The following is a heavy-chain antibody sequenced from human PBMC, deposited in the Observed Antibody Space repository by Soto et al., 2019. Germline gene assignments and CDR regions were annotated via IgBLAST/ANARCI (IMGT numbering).Heavy chain of an antibody. J-gene: IGHJ4*02. Sequence: QVQLLQSGAEVKKPGASVKVSCKASGYTFTSYGVSWVRQAPGQGLEWMGWISAYNDDRDYAQRLQGRVSMTSDTSTSTAYMELRSLRSDDTAVYYCARLGGRPDYWGQGTLVTVSS. CDR3: ARLGGRPDY. V-gene: IGHV1-18*01. CDR2: ISAYNDDR. D-gene: IGHD3-16*01. CDR1: GYTFTSYG.